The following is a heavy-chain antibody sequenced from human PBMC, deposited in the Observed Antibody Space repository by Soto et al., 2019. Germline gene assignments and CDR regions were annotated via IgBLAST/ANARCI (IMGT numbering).Heavy chain of an antibody. CDR1: GFTFSSYW. J-gene: IGHJ6*02. D-gene: IGHD2-2*01. V-gene: IGHV3-74*01. Sequence: PGGSLRLSCAASGFTFSSYWMHWVRQAPGKGLVWVSRINSDGSSTSYADSVKGRFTISRDNAKNTLYLQMNSLRAEDTAVYYCAREDIVVVTAASYYYYYGMDVWGQGTTVTVSS. CDR3: AREDIVVVTAASYYYYYGMDV. CDR2: INSDGSST.